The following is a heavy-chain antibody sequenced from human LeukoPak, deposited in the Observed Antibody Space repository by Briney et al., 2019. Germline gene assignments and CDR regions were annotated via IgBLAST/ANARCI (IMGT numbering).Heavy chain of an antibody. J-gene: IGHJ4*02. Sequence: GGSLRLSCAASGFTFSRYSMNWVRQAPGKGLEWVSYISSSSTIIYYADSVKGRFTISRDNAKNSLFLQMNSLRAEDTAVYYCAKGVNYYDSSGYYPYYFDYWGQGTLVTVSS. D-gene: IGHD3-22*01. V-gene: IGHV3-48*01. CDR1: GFTFSRYS. CDR3: AKGVNYYDSSGYYPYYFDY. CDR2: ISSSSTII.